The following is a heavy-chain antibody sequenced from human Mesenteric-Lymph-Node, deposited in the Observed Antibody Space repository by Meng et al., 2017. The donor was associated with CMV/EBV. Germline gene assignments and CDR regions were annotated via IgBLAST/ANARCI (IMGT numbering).Heavy chain of an antibody. Sequence: GGSLRLSCAASGFTFSSYAIHWVRQAPGKGLQWVAVISYDGTNKYYADSVKGRFTISRDNSKNMLSLQMDSLRTEDTAVYYCARDGVGVVPGALRFDYWGQGTLVTVSS. V-gene: IGHV3-30*04. CDR1: GFTFSSYA. CDR2: ISYDGTNK. D-gene: IGHD2-2*01. J-gene: IGHJ4*02. CDR3: ARDGVGVVPGALRFDY.